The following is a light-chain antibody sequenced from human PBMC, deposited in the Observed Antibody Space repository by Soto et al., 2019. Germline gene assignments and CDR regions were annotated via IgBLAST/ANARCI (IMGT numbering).Light chain of an antibody. CDR1: QSISTY. Sequence: EIVLTQSPATVSLSPGERATLSCRASQSISTYLAWYQQKPGQAPRLLIYDASNRATGIPARFSGSGSGTDFTLTISSLEPEDFAVYYCQQHINWPLTFGGGTKVEIK. CDR3: QQHINWPLT. J-gene: IGKJ4*01. V-gene: IGKV3-11*01. CDR2: DAS.